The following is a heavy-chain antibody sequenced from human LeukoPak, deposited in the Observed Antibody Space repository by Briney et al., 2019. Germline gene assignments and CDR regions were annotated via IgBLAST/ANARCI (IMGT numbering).Heavy chain of an antibody. CDR2: INPNSGGP. D-gene: IGHD3-10*01. J-gene: IGHJ4*02. V-gene: IGHV1-2*02. CDR3: AGGWFGEFYFDY. Sequence: GASVKVSCRASGYTFTGYYTHWVRRAPGQGLEWMGWINPNSGGPNYAQKFQGRVTMTRDTSISTAYMELSRLRSDDTAVYYCAGGWFGEFYFDYWGQGTLVTVSS. CDR1: GYTFTGYY.